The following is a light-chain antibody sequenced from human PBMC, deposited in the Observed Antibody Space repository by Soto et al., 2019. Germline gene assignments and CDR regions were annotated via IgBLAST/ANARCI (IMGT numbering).Light chain of an antibody. CDR2: AAS. J-gene: IGKJ4*01. CDR1: QNINSY. Sequence: DIQMTQSPSSLSASVGDRVTITCRASQNINSYLNWYQQKVGKAPKLLINAASTLQSGVPLRFRGSGSGTDSTLTISSLQPEDFATYYCQESYNLHTFGGGTKVEIK. CDR3: QESYNLHT. V-gene: IGKV1-39*01.